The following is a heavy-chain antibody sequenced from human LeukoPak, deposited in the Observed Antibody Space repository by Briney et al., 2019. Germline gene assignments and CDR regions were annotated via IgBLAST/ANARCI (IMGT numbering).Heavy chain of an antibody. CDR2: ISGSGDST. CDR1: GFTLRSYV. Sequence: PGGSLRLSCVASGFTLRSYVMNWVRQTPGKGPEWVSSISGSGDSTFYADSVKGRFSISRDNAKNSLYLQMSSLRAEDTAVYYCARDGGSSWYFDYWGQGTLVTVSS. CDR3: ARDGGSSWYFDY. J-gene: IGHJ4*02. D-gene: IGHD6-13*01. V-gene: IGHV3-23*01.